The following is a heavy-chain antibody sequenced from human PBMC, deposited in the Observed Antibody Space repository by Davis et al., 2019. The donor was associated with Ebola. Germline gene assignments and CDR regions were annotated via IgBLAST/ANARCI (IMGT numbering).Heavy chain of an antibody. CDR3: AREAYGDMGHWFDP. V-gene: IGHV1-69*05. Sequence: SVKVSCKASGGTFSSYAISWVRQAPGQGLEWMGGIIPIFGTANYAQKFQGWVTMTRDTSISTAYMELSRLRSDDTAVYYCAREAYGDMGHWFDPWGQGTLVTVSS. J-gene: IGHJ5*02. CDR1: GGTFSSYA. D-gene: IGHD4-17*01. CDR2: IIPIFGTA.